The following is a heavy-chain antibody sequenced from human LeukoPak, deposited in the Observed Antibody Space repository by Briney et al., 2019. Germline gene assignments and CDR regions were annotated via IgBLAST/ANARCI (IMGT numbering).Heavy chain of an antibody. CDR1: GGSFSGYY. CDR2: IYYSGST. Sequence: PSETLSLTCAVYGGSFSGYYWSWIRQPPGKGLEWIGYIYYSGSTNYNPSLKSRVTISVDTSKNQFSLKLSSVTVADTAVYYCAREGRNGDYVSYWGQGTLVTVSS. D-gene: IGHD4-17*01. J-gene: IGHJ4*02. V-gene: IGHV4-59*01. CDR3: AREGRNGDYVSY.